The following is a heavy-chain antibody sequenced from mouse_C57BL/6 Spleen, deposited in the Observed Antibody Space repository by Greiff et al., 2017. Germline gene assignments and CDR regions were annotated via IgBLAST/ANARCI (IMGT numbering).Heavy chain of an antibody. V-gene: IGHV1-54*01. CDR1: GYAFTNYL. Sequence: VQLQQSGAELVRPGTSVKVSCKASGYAFTNYLIEWVKQRPGQGLEWIGVINPGSGGNNYKETFKGQATLTADKSSSTAYMQLSSLTSEDSAVSFCARKRSNYAMDYWGQGTSVTVSS. D-gene: IGHD5-1*01. CDR2: INPGSGGN. CDR3: ARKRSNYAMDY. J-gene: IGHJ4*01.